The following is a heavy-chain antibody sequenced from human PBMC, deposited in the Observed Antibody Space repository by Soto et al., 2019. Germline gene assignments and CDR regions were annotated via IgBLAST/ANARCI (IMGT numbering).Heavy chain of an antibody. J-gene: IGHJ5*02. CDR2: IYYSGST. CDR1: GGSISSGDYY. Sequence: PSETLSLTCTVSGGSISSGDYYWSWIRQPPGKGLEWIGYIYYSGSTYYNPSLKSPVTISVDKSKNQFSLKLNSVTAADTAVYYCAIKDYGEYRWFDPWGQGTLVTVSS. V-gene: IGHV4-30-4*01. CDR3: AIKDYGEYRWFDP. D-gene: IGHD4-17*01.